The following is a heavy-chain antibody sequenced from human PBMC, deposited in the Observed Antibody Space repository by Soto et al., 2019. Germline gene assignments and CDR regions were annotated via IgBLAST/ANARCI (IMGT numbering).Heavy chain of an antibody. CDR3: ARATPYYDSSGYFRYYFDY. V-gene: IGHV3-7*03. D-gene: IGHD3-22*01. Sequence: QPGGSLRLSCAASGFTFSSYWMSWVRQAPGKGLEWVANIKQDGSEKYYVDSVKGRFTISRDNARNSLYLQMNSLRAEDTAVYYCARATPYYDSSGYFRYYFDYWGQGTLVTVSS. CDR2: IKQDGSEK. CDR1: GFTFSSYW. J-gene: IGHJ4*02.